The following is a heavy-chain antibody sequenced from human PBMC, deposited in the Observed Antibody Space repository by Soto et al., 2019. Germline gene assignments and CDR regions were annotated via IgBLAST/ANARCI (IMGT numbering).Heavy chain of an antibody. CDR2: IYYSGST. J-gene: IGHJ6*02. Sequence: KPSETLSLTCTVSGGSISSGGYYWSWIRQHPGKGLEWIGYIYYSGSTYYNPSLKSRVTISVDTSKNQFSLKLSSVTAADTAVYYCASGTEVSPSWDVWGQGTTVTVSS. CDR1: GGSISSGGYY. D-gene: IGHD1-26*01. CDR3: ASGTEVSPSWDV. V-gene: IGHV4-31*03.